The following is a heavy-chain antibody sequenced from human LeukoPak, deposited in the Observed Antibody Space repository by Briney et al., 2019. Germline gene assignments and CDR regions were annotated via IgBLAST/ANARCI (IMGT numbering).Heavy chain of an antibody. V-gene: IGHV3-23*01. D-gene: IGHD3-10*01. CDR1: GFTFSTYA. CDR3: ARGGGDGSGSYYNYYFDY. J-gene: IGHJ4*02. Sequence: GGSLRLSCAASGFTFSTYAMSWVRLAPGKGLEWVSGISGSGGSTYYADSVKGRFTSSRDNSNNTLYVQMNSLRVEDTAVYYCARGGGDGSGSYYNYYFDYWGQGTLVTVSS. CDR2: ISGSGGST.